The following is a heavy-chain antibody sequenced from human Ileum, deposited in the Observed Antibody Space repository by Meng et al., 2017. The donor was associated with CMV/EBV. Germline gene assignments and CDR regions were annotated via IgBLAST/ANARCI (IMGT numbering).Heavy chain of an antibody. CDR2: IYYSGST. CDR1: GGSISSYY. V-gene: IGHV4-59*01. CDR3: ARVARGNSWHLDY. J-gene: IGHJ4*02. Sequence: SETLSLTCTVSGGSISSYYWSWIRQPPGKGLEWIGYIYYSGSTNYNPSLKSRVTISVDTSKNQFSLKLSSVTAADTAVYYCARVARGNSWHLDYWGQGTLVTVSS. D-gene: IGHD6-13*01.